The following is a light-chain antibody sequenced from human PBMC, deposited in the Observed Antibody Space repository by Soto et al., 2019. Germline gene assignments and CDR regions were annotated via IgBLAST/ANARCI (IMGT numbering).Light chain of an antibody. CDR3: QQYGSSPRT. Sequence: EIVLTQSPDTLALSPGESATLSCRASQRVRSSYLACYQQTPGQTPRLLIYAASSRATGIPDRFSGSGSGTDFSLTISRLEAEDFAVYYCQQYGSSPRTFGQGTKVDIK. J-gene: IGKJ1*01. CDR1: QRVRSSY. V-gene: IGKV3-20*01. CDR2: AAS.